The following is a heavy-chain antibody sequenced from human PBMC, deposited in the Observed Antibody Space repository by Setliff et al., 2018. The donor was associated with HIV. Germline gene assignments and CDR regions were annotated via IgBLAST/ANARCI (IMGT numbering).Heavy chain of an antibody. V-gene: IGHV3-30*04. CDR2: ISYDGSNK. Sequence: GGSLGLSCAASGFTFSSYAMHWVRQAPGKGLEWVAVISYDGSNKYYADSVKGRFTISRDNSKNTLYLQMNSLRAEDTAVYYCARAGRDTGNDYWGQGTLVTVSS. CDR3: ARAGRDTGNDY. J-gene: IGHJ4*02. CDR1: GFTFSSYA. D-gene: IGHD5-18*01.